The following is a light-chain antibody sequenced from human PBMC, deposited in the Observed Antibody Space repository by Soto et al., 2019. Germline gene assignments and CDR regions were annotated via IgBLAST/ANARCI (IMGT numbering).Light chain of an antibody. Sequence: EILLTQSPATLSLSPGDRPTLSCRASQTVSSDYFAWYQQKPGLAPRLLIYDASNRATGIPARFSGSGSGTDCTLIISRLDPEDFPVYYGQQRSNSPITFGQGTRLE. J-gene: IGKJ5*01. CDR1: QTVSSDY. V-gene: IGKV3D-20*02. CDR2: DAS. CDR3: QQRSNSPIT.